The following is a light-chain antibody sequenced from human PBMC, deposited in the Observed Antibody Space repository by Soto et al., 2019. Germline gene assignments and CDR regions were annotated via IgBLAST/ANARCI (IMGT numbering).Light chain of an antibody. CDR2: EGS. CDR1: SSDVGNYNL. J-gene: IGLJ2*01. Sequence: QSVLTQPASVSGSPGQSITVSCTGTSSDVGNYNLVSWYQQHPGKAPKVMIYEGSKRPSGVSNRFSGSKSGNTASLTISGLQAEDEADYYCSSYGGSNTVVFGGGTKLTVL. V-gene: IGLV2-14*02. CDR3: SSYGGSNTVV.